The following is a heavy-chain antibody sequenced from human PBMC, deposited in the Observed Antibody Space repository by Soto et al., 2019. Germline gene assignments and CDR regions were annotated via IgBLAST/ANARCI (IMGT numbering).Heavy chain of an antibody. CDR1: GSTVSRNY. Sequence: EVQVVESGGGLVQPGGSPRLSCAASGSTVSRNYMSWVRQAPGKGLEWRSSLYSGGNTNYADSVKDKVSISRDNSKNTLYLQMNSLRAGDTAVYHCVREGPYGARYFELWGRGTLVTVSS. J-gene: IGHJ2*01. CDR2: LYSGGNT. V-gene: IGHV3-66*01. CDR3: VREGPYGARYFEL. D-gene: IGHD4-17*01.